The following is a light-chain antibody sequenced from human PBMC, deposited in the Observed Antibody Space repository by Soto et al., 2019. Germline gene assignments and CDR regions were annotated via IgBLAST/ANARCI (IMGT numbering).Light chain of an antibody. CDR2: DVS. CDR1: SSDIGGYNY. J-gene: IGLJ1*01. Sequence: QSVLTQPASVSGSPGQSITISCTGTSSDIGGYNYVSWYQQHPGKAPKLMIYDVSNRPSGVSSRFSGSKSGNTASLTISGLQAEDEVDYYCSSYTSSTTLYVFGTGT. CDR3: SSYTSSTTLYV. V-gene: IGLV2-14*01.